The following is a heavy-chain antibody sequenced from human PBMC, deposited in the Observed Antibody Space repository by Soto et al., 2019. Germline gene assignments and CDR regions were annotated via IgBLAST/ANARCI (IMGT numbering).Heavy chain of an antibody. D-gene: IGHD3-10*01. CDR2: ISWNSGSI. CDR3: AKENAGGAFDI. V-gene: IGHV3-9*01. CDR1: GFTFDDYA. Sequence: EVQLVESGGGLVQPGRSLRLSCAASGFTFDDYAMHWVRQAPGKGLEWVPGISWNSGSIGYADSVKGRFTISRDNAKNSLYLQMNSLRAEDTALYYCAKENAGGAFDIWGQGTMVTVSS. J-gene: IGHJ3*02.